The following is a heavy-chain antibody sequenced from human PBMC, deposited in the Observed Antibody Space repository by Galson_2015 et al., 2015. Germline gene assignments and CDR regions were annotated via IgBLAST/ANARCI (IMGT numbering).Heavy chain of an antibody. D-gene: IGHD3-10*01. CDR2: ISSSSSTI. Sequence: SLRLSCAASGFTFSSYSMKWVRQAPGKGLEWVSYISSSSSTIYYADSVKGRFTISRDNAKNSLYLQMNSLRAEDTAVYYCAREDDTMDYWGQGTLVTVSS. CDR3: AREDDTMDY. J-gene: IGHJ4*02. CDR1: GFTFSSYS. V-gene: IGHV3-48*01.